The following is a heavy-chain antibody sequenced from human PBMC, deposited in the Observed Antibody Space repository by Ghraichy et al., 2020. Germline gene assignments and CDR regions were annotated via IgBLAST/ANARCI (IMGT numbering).Heavy chain of an antibody. Sequence: SVKVSCKASGGTFSSYAISWVRQAPGQGLEWMGGIIPIFGTANYAQKFQDRVTITADESTSTAYMELSSLRSEDTAVYYCARGSILDFWSGYQRYYFDYWGQGTLVTVSS. CDR2: IIPIFGTA. V-gene: IGHV1-69*13. CDR3: ARGSILDFWSGYQRYYFDY. D-gene: IGHD3-3*01. CDR1: GGTFSSYA. J-gene: IGHJ4*02.